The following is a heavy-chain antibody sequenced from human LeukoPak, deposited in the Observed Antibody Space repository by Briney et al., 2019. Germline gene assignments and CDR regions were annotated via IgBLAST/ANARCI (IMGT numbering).Heavy chain of an antibody. V-gene: IGHV2-5*01. Sequence: SGPTLVKPTQTLTLTCTFSGFSLTTGAVVVGWVRQPPGKALEWLTFIYGNDDKRYSPSLASRLTITKATSKNEVVLTLSDMDYVDTAKYFCVHRTTVTSVDHWGQGILVTVSS. CDR3: VHRTTVTSVDH. CDR2: IYGNDDK. D-gene: IGHD4-17*01. CDR1: GFSLTTGAVV. J-gene: IGHJ4*02.